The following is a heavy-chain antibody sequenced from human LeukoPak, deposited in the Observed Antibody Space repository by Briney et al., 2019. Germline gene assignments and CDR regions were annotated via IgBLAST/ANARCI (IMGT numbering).Heavy chain of an antibody. Sequence: SETLSLTCTVSADSITIYYWSWIRQPPGKGLEWIGSIYSSGSTYYKPSLRSRVTISIDTSKNRFSLKLSSVTAADTAVYYCARVRSYDRSGFCWGQGTLVTVSS. CDR1: ADSITIYY. CDR2: IYSSGST. V-gene: IGHV4-59*12. D-gene: IGHD3-22*01. J-gene: IGHJ4*02. CDR3: ARVRSYDRSGFC.